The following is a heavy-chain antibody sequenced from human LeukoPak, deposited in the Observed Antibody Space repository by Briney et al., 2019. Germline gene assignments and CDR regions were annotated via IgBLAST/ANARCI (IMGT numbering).Heavy chain of an antibody. CDR1: GGTFSSYA. D-gene: IGHD5-18*01. V-gene: IGHV1-18*01. J-gene: IGHJ4*02. Sequence: ASVKVSCKASGGTFSSYAISWVRQAPGPGLEWLGWISAYNSHTNYAQKLQGRVTRTTDTSTSTAYMELRSLRSDDTAVYYCARVQTTRRDSYGCGYWGQGTLVTVSS. CDR2: ISAYNSHT. CDR3: ARVQTTRRDSYGCGY.